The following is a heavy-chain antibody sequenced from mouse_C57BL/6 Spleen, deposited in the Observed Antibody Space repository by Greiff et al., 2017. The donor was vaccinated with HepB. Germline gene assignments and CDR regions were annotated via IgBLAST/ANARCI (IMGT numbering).Heavy chain of an antibody. J-gene: IGHJ4*01. CDR2: IDPSYSGT. CDR1: GYTFTSYW. CDR3: ATDGPSSIDY. V-gene: IGHV1-52*01. D-gene: IGHD2-3*01. Sequence: QVQLQQPGAELVRPGSSVKLSCKASGYTFTSYWMHWVKQRPIQGLEWIGNIDPSYSGTHYNQKFKGKATLTVDKSSSTAYMQLSSLTSEDSAVYYCATDGPSSIDYWGQGTSVTVSS.